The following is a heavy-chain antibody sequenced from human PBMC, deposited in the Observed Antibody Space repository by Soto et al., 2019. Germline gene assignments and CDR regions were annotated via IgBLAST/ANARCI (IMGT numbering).Heavy chain of an antibody. V-gene: IGHV3-53*04. D-gene: IGHD6-19*01. CDR2: IYSGGST. CDR1: GFTVSSNY. J-gene: IGHJ4*02. CDR3: AGGQGWLVYFDY. Sequence: EVQLVESGGGLVQPGGSLRLSCAASGFTVSSNYMSWVRQAPGKGLEWVSVIYSGGSTYYADSVKGRITISRHNSKNTLYLQMNSLGAEDTAVYYCAGGQGWLVYFDYWGQGTLVTVSS.